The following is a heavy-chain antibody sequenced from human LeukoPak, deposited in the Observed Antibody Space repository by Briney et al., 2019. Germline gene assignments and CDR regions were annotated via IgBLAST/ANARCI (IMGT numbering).Heavy chain of an antibody. CDR3: ARGKGLLAAPVRYFDY. J-gene: IGHJ4*02. D-gene: IGHD2-15*01. V-gene: IGHV1-69*13. Sequence: ASVKVSCKASVGTFSSYAISWVRQAPGQGLEWMGGIIPIFGTANYAQKFQGRVTITADESTSTAYMELSSLRSEDTAVYYCARGKGLLAAPVRYFDYWGQGTLVTVSS. CDR2: IIPIFGTA. CDR1: VGTFSSYA.